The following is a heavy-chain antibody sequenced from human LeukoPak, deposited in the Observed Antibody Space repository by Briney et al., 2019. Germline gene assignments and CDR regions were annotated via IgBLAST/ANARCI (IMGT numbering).Heavy chain of an antibody. V-gene: IGHV4-30-4*08. CDR3: ARVWSWWPSFDY. CDR1: GGSISSGDYY. J-gene: IGHJ4*02. Sequence: SQTLSLTCTVSGGSISSGDYYWSWIRQPPGKGLEWIGYIYYSGSTYYNPSLKSRVTISVDTSKNQFSLKLSSVTAADTAVYYCARVWSWWPSFDYWGLGTLVTVSS. CDR2: IYYSGST. D-gene: IGHD2-21*01.